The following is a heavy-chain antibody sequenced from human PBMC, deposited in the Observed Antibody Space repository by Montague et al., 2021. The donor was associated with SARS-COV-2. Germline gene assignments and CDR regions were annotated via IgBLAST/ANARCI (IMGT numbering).Heavy chain of an antibody. D-gene: IGHD3-9*01. CDR3: ARDPSSGRWLRGRVRYPFYPMDV. Sequence: SETLSLTCTIHGGSFSGGSFSGFYWNWVRQAPGKGLEWIGEINDSGSTNYKPSLRSRVTIPVDKSDNQLSLSLRSATAADTGVYYCARDPSSGRWLRGRVRYPFYPMDVWGQGTTVTVSS. CDR2: INDSGST. J-gene: IGHJ6*02. CDR1: GGSFSGGSFSGFY. V-gene: IGHV4-34*01.